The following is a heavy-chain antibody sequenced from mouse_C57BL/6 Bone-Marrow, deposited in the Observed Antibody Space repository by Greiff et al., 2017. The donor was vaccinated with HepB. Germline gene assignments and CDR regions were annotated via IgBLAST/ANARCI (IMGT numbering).Heavy chain of an antibody. CDR3: ARPVVWGDFDY. D-gene: IGHD2-10*02. CDR2: IDPNSGGT. J-gene: IGHJ2*01. V-gene: IGHV1-72*01. Sequence: QVQLQQPGAELVKPGASVKLSCKASGYTFTSYWMHWVKQRPGRGLEWIARIDPNSGGTYYKEKFKSKATLTVDKPSSTAYMQLSSLTSEDSAVYYCARPVVWGDFDYWGQGTTLTVSS. CDR1: GYTFTSYW.